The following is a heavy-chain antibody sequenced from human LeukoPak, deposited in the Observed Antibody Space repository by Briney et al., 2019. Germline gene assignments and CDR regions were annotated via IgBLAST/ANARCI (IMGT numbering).Heavy chain of an antibody. CDR3: ARVQQWPRGGFDY. CDR1: GFTFSSYA. V-gene: IGHV3-30*04. CDR2: ISYDGSNK. D-gene: IGHD6-19*01. J-gene: IGHJ4*02. Sequence: GGSLRLSCAASGFTFSSYAMHWVRQAPGKGLEWVAVISYDGSNKYYADSVKGRFTISRDNSKNTLYLQMNSLRAEDTAVYYCARVQQWPRGGFDYWGQGTLVTVSS.